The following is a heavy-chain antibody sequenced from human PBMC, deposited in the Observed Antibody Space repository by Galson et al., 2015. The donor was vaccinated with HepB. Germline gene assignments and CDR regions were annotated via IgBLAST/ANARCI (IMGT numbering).Heavy chain of an antibody. Sequence: SVKVSCKASGGTFSSYTISWVRQAPGQGLEWMGRIIPILGIANYAQKFQGRVTITADKSTSTAYMELSSLRSEDTAVYYCARDRVPRVRGFGYGMDVWGQGTTVTVSS. D-gene: IGHD3-10*01. CDR3: ARDRVPRVRGFGYGMDV. CDR2: IIPILGIA. J-gene: IGHJ6*02. V-gene: IGHV1-69*04. CDR1: GGTFSSYT.